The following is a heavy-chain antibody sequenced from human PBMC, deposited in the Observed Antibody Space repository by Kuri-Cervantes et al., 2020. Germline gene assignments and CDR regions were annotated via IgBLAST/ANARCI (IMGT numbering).Heavy chain of an antibody. V-gene: IGHV1-46*01. J-gene: IGHJ6*02. D-gene: IGHD3-10*01. CDR2: INPSGGST. CDR3: ARDWVTMVRGVRGYYGMDV. Sequence: ASVKVSCKASGYTFTSYYMHWVRQAPGQGLEWMGIINPSGGSTSYAQKFQGRVTMTRDTSTSTVYMELSSLRSEDTAVYYCARDWVTMVRGVRGYYGMDVWGQGTTVTDSS. CDR1: GYTFTSYY.